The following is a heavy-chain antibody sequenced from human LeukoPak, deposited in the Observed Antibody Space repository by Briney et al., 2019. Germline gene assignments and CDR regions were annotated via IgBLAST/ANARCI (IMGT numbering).Heavy chain of an antibody. D-gene: IGHD2-2*01. V-gene: IGHV1-69*13. Sequence: SVKVSCKASGGTFSSYAISWVRQAPGQGLEWMGGIIPIFGTANYAQKFQGRVTITADESTSTAYMELSSLRSEDTAVYYCARDPPEYCSSTSCPRGDDYWGQGALVTVSS. CDR3: ARDPPEYCSSTSCPRGDDY. CDR1: GGTFSSYA. CDR2: IIPIFGTA. J-gene: IGHJ4*02.